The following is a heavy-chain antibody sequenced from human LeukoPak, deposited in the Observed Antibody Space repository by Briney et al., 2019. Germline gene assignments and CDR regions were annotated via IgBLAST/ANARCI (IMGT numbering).Heavy chain of an antibody. V-gene: IGHV3-23*01. CDR1: GFTFTSYT. D-gene: IGHD3-22*01. Sequence: QPGGSLRLSCAASGFTFTSYTMTWVRQAPGKGLEWVSSVSASGGSAYYADSVKGRFTISRDNSKNTLYLQMNSLRAEDTAVYYCAKGLYYYDSSGYYYVDYWGQGTLVTVSS. CDR3: AKGLYYYDSSGYYYVDY. J-gene: IGHJ4*02. CDR2: VSASGGSA.